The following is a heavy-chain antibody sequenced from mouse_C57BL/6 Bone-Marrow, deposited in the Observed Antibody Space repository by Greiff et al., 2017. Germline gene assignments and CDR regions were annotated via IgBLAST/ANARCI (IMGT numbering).Heavy chain of an antibody. V-gene: IGHV14-3*01. Sequence: EVHLVVSVAELVRPGASVKLSCTASGFNIKNTYMHWVKQRPEQGLEWIGRIDPANGNTKYAPKFQGKATITADTSSNTAYLQLSSLTSEDTAIYYCARAEDGYFLYYYAMDYWGQGASVTVSS. J-gene: IGHJ4*01. D-gene: IGHD2-3*01. CDR1: GFNIKNTY. CDR2: IDPANGNT. CDR3: ARAEDGYFLYYYAMDY.